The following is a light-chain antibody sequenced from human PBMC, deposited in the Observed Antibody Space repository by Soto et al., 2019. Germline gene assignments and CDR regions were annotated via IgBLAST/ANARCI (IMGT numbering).Light chain of an antibody. CDR2: EGS. J-gene: IGLJ1*01. Sequence: QSALTQFASVSGSPGQSITISCTGTSSDVGGYNFVSWYQQHPGKAPKLMIYEGSKRPSGVSNRFSGSKSGNTASLTISGLQAEDDADYYCCSYAGDSTYVFGTGTKVTVL. CDR1: SSDVGGYNF. V-gene: IGLV2-23*01. CDR3: CSYAGDSTYV.